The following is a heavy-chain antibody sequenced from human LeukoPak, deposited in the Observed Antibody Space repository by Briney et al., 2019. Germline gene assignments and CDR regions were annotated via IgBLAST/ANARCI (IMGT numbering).Heavy chain of an antibody. CDR2: IYYSGST. Sequence: ASETLSLTCTVSGGSISSYYWSWIRQPPGKGLEGIGYIYYSGSTNYNPSLKSRVTISVDTSKNQFSLKLSSVTAADTAVYYCARARIYYYGSYYMDVWGKGTTVTISS. V-gene: IGHV4-59*01. CDR1: GGSISSYY. D-gene: IGHD3-10*01. J-gene: IGHJ6*03. CDR3: ARARIYYYGSYYMDV.